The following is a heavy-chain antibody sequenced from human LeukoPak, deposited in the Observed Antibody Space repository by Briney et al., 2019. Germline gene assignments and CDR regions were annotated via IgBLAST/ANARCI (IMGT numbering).Heavy chain of an antibody. CDR3: ARGNSYYDFWSGYPTSDYYMDV. CDR1: GGTFSSYA. D-gene: IGHD3-3*01. J-gene: IGHJ6*03. Sequence: SVKVSCKASGGTFSSYAIGWVRQAPGQGLEWMGGIIPIFGTANYAQKFQGRVTITAGESTSTAYMELSSLRSEDTAVYYCARGNSYYDFWSGYPTSDYYMDVWGKGTTVTVSS. CDR2: IIPIFGTA. V-gene: IGHV1-69*13.